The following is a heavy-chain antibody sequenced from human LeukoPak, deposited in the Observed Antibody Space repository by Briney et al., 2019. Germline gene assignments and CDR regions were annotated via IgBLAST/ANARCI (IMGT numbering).Heavy chain of an antibody. CDR3: ARDAPYSSSSPAFDY. CDR2: LSSSSSYI. V-gene: IGHV3-21*01. CDR1: GFTFSSYS. D-gene: IGHD6-6*01. J-gene: IGHJ4*02. Sequence: GGSLRLSCAASGFTFSSYSMNWVRQAPGKGLEWVSSLSSSSSYIYYADSVKGRFTISRDNAKNSLYLQMNSLRAEDTAVYYCARDAPYSSSSPAFDYWGQGTLVTVSS.